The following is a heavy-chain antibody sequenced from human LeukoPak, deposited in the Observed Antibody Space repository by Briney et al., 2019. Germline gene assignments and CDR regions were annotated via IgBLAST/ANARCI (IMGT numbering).Heavy chain of an antibody. CDR3: ARGIDY. CDR2: IYTGGGR. CDR1: GFTVSSYY. Sequence: QAGGSLRLSCAASGFTVSSYYMNWVRQAPGKELEWVSVIYTGGGRYYADSVRGRFTISRDTSKNMVFLQMNSLRVEDTAGYYCARGIDYWGRGTLVTVSS. V-gene: IGHV3-53*01. J-gene: IGHJ4*02.